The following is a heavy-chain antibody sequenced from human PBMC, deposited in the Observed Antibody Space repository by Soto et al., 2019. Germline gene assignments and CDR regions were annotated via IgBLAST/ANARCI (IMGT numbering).Heavy chain of an antibody. J-gene: IGHJ4*02. CDR1: GDSITNTTYY. Sequence: LSLTCSVSGDSITNTTYYWDWIRQPPGKGLEWLGSVYKSGSTYYNPSLKSRVTVSVDTAKDQFSLELDSVTAADTAVYYCASQRDGYSIDYWGQGSLVTVSS. D-gene: IGHD4-4*01. CDR2: VYKSGST. CDR3: ASQRDGYSIDY. V-gene: IGHV4-39*01.